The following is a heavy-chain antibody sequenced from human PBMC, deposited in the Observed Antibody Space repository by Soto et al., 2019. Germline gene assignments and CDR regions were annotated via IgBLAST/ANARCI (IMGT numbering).Heavy chain of an antibody. D-gene: IGHD4-4*01. J-gene: IGHJ6*02. CDR1: GGSIATSSYF. V-gene: IGHV4-61*05. CDR3: ARGDYRGMDV. Sequence: SETLSLSCTVSGGSIATSSYFWAWIRRPPGKGLEWIGRIYTSGSTNYNPSLKSRVTMSVDTSKNQFSLKLSSVTAADTAVYYCARGDYRGMDVWGQGTTVTVSS. CDR2: IYTSGST.